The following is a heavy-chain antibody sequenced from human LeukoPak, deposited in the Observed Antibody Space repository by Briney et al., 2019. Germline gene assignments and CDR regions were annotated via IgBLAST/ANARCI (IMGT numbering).Heavy chain of an antibody. CDR2: IRYDGNNK. CDR3: AKDRHVYYDILTSYVSYFDY. J-gene: IGHJ4*02. CDR1: GLTFSTFG. D-gene: IGHD3-9*01. V-gene: IGHV3-30*02. Sequence: GGSLRLSCAASGLTFSTFGMHWVRQGPGKGREWVAFIRYDGNNKFYGDSVKGRFIISRDNSKNILYLQMNSLRVEDTAVYYCAKDRHVYYDILTSYVSYFDYWGQGMLVTVSS.